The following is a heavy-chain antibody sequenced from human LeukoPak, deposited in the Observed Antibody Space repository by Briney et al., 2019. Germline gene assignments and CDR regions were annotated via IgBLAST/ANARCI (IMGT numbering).Heavy chain of an antibody. V-gene: IGHV3-30*18. CDR3: AKEVVIAPPPTRFRGVIISEGYYYHGMDV. J-gene: IGHJ6*02. CDR1: GFIFNNYG. D-gene: IGHD3-10*01. CDR2: TSHDGTNS. Sequence: ESGGGVVQPGGSLRLSCAASGFIFNNYGMYWVRQAPGKGLEWVALTSHDGTNSYYADSVMGRFSISRDNSEDTLFLHMNSLTIDDTATYFCAKEVVIAPPPTRFRGVIISEGYYYHGMDVWGQGTTVIVSS.